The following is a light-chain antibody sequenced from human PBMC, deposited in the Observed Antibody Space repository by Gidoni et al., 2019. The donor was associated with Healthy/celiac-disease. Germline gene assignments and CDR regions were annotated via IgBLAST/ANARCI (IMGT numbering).Light chain of an antibody. CDR3: QQDYSTVWT. V-gene: IGKV4-1*01. Sequence: DIVMTQSPDSLAVSLGERATINCKSSQSVLYSSNNKNYLAWYQQKPGQPPKLLIYWASTRECGVPDRFSGSGSGTDFTLTISSLQAEDVAVYYCQQDYSTVWTFGQGTKVEIK. CDR1: QSVLYSSNNKNY. J-gene: IGKJ1*01. CDR2: WAS.